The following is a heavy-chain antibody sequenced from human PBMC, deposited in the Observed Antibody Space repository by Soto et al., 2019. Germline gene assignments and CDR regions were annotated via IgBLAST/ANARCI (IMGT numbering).Heavy chain of an antibody. D-gene: IGHD2-2*01. CDR1: GGSISSGGYY. CDR2: IYCSGST. CDR3: ARSPRYCSSTSCYVDY. J-gene: IGHJ4*02. Sequence: SETLSLTCTVSGGSISSGGYYWSWIRQHPGKGLEWIGYIYCSGSTYYNPSLKSRVTISVDTSKNQFSLKLSSVTAADTAVYYCARSPRYCSSTSCYVDYWGQGTLVTVSS. V-gene: IGHV4-31*03.